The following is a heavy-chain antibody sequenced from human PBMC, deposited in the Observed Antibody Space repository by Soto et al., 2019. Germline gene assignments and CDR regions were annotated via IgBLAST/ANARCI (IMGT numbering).Heavy chain of an antibody. CDR3: AKEKISTSCCNWFDP. CDR2: ISGSGIST. V-gene: IGHV3-23*01. D-gene: IGHD2-2*01. J-gene: IGHJ5*02. Sequence: ETLSLTCTVSGGTFSPNYWSWVRQAPGKGLEWVSAISGSGISTYYADSVKGRFTISRDNSKNTLYLQMNSLRAEDTAVYYCAKEKISTSCCNWFDPWGQGTLVTVSS. CDR1: GGTFSPNY.